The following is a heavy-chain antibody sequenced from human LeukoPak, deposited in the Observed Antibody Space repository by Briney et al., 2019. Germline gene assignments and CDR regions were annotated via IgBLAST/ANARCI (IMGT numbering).Heavy chain of an antibody. CDR2: INPNSGGT. V-gene: IGHV1-2*02. Sequence: ASVKVSCKASGYTFTGYYMHWVRQAPGQGLEWMVWINPNSGGTNYAQKFQGRLTMTRETSISTAYMELSRLRSDDTAVYYCARDPMVTYYYYYYMDVWGKGTTVTVSS. CDR3: ARDPMVTYYYYYYMDV. D-gene: IGHD4/OR15-4a*01. CDR1: GYTFTGYY. J-gene: IGHJ6*03.